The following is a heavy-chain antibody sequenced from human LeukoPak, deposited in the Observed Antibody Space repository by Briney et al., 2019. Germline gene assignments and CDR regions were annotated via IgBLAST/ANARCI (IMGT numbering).Heavy chain of an antibody. CDR1: GGSISSSTYY. V-gene: IGHV4-31*03. J-gene: IGHJ5*02. CDR2: IYYSGST. Sequence: SETLSLTCTVSGGSISSSTYYWGWIRQHPGKGLEWIGYIYYSGSTYYNPSLKSRVTISVDTSKNQFSLKLSSVTAADTAVYYCARAGEDYHPWGQGTLVTVSS. CDR3: ARAGEDYHP. D-gene: IGHD3-16*01.